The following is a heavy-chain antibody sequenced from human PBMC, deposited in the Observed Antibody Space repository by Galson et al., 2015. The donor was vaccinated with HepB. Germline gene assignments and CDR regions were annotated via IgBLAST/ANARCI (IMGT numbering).Heavy chain of an antibody. CDR3: ARSTVTSSSDWFDP. CDR2: INTNNGNT. CDR1: GYTFSNYG. D-gene: IGHD4-11*01. V-gene: IGHV1-18*01. J-gene: IGHJ5*02. Sequence: SVKVSCKASGYTFSNYGISWLRQAPRQGLEWMGWINTNNGNTKYAQKFQGRITMTTDTSTTTVYMDLRSLRSDDTAVYYCARSTVTSSSDWFDPWGQGTLVTVSS.